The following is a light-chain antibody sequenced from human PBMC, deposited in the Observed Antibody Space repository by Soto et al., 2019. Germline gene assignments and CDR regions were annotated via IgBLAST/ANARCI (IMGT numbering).Light chain of an antibody. CDR1: QNINSF. CDR2: AAS. V-gene: IGKV1-39*01. CDR3: QQTYISTT. J-gene: IGKJ4*01. Sequence: IQITPAPSPLSASFRGRGTIPFRATQNINSFLNWYQQKPGKAPKLLIYAASTLHSGVPSRFSGSGSGTDFTLTISSLQPEDFATYYCQQTYISTTFGGGTKVDIK.